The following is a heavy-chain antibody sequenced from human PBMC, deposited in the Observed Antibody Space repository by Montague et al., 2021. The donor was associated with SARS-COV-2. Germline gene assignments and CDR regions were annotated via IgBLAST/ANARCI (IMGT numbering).Heavy chain of an antibody. CDR3: ARQKMGSVTIFGAVMHDRWFDP. CDR1: GGSISGSSYY. J-gene: IGHJ5*02. D-gene: IGHD3-3*01. Sequence: SETLSLTCTVSGGSISGSSYYWGWIRQPPGKGLEWIGNIYYSGSTYYNPSLKSRVTISVDTSKNQFSLKLSSVTAADTAVYYCARQKMGSVTIFGAVMHDRWFDPWGQGTLVTVSS. V-gene: IGHV4-39*01. CDR2: IYYSGST.